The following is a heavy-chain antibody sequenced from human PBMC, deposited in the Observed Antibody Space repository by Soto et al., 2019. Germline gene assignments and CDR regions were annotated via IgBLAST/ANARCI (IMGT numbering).Heavy chain of an antibody. V-gene: IGHV4-39*01. D-gene: IGHD1-26*01. CDR1: GGSISSGAYY. CDR2: IIHSEST. Sequence: PSETLSLTCTVSGGSISSGAYYWSWVRQPPGKGLEWIGEIIHSESTKYNPSLKSRVTISVDTSKNQFSLELSSVTAADTAVYYCARQRPTDGRWEFANYYGMDVWGQGTPVTVSS. J-gene: IGHJ6*02. CDR3: ARQRPTDGRWEFANYYGMDV.